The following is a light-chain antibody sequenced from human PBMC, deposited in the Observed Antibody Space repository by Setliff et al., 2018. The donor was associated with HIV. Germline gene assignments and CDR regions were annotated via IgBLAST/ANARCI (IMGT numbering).Light chain of an antibody. Sequence: QSALAQPASVSGSPGQSITISCTGTSSDVGGYSYVSWYQQHPGKAPKLIIYEVRNRPSGVSNRFSGSKSGNTASLTISGLQAEDEADYHCSSYAITNTLPFGTGTKVTVL. CDR2: EVR. CDR1: SSDVGGYSY. V-gene: IGLV2-14*01. J-gene: IGLJ1*01. CDR3: SSYAITNTLP.